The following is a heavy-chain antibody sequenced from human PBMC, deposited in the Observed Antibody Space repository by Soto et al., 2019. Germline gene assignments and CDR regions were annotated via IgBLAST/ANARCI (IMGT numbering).Heavy chain of an antibody. CDR2: IFSSDAK. V-gene: IGHV2-26*01. Sequence: QVTLKESGPVLVKPTETLTLTCTVSGFSLSNAKMGVTWIRQPPGKALEWLAHIFSSDAKSYSSSLKSRLTISMDTSKSQVVLTVTNTDPVDTATYYCARILSYYDASGYFAFDYWGQGALVTVSS. J-gene: IGHJ4*02. D-gene: IGHD3-22*01. CDR1: GFSLSNAKMG. CDR3: ARILSYYDASGYFAFDY.